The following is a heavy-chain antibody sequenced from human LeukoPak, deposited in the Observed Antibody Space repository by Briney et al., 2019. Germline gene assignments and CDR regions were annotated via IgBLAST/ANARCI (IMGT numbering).Heavy chain of an antibody. V-gene: IGHV4-59*11. CDR1: GGSIDTHF. Sequence: SETLSLTCTVSGGSIDTHFWSWIRQPPGKGLEWIGYISYRGSTNFNPSLKSRVTISIDTSKNQFSLKLTSVAAADTAVYYCAGDSSGWLYVDYWGQGTLVTVSS. CDR2: ISYRGST. D-gene: IGHD6-19*01. CDR3: AGDSSGWLYVDY. J-gene: IGHJ4*02.